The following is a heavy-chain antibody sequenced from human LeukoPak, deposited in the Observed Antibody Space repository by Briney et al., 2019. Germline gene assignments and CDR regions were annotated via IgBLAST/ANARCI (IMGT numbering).Heavy chain of an antibody. D-gene: IGHD3-10*01. CDR3: ARSMVRGVQGP. CDR1: GYTFTSYD. Sequence: ASVKVSCKASGYTFTSYDINWVRQATGQGLEWMGWMNPNSGNTGYAQKFQGRVTMTRDTSTSTAYMELSSLRSEDTAMYYCARSMVRGVQGPWGQGTLVTVFS. J-gene: IGHJ5*02. CDR2: MNPNSGNT. V-gene: IGHV1-8*01.